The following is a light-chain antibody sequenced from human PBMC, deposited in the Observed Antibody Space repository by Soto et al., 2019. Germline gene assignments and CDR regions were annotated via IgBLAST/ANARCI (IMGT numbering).Light chain of an antibody. V-gene: IGLV1-40*01. J-gene: IGLJ3*02. CDR3: QSYDSSLSTWV. Sequence: QPVLTQPPSVSRAPGQRVTISCTGSSSNIGAGYDVHWYQQFPGTAPKLLIYANSNRPSGVPDRFSGSKSGTSASLAITGLQAEDEADYYCQSYDSSLSTWVFGGGTKLTVL. CDR2: ANS. CDR1: SSNIGAGYD.